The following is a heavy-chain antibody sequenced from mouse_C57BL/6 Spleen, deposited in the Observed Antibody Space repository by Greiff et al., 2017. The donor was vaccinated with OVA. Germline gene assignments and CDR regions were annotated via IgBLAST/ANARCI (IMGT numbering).Heavy chain of an antibody. D-gene: IGHD2-4*01. CDR2: IWTGGGT. CDR3: ARKYDYDVDAMDY. Sequence: QVQLKESGPGLVAPSQSLSITCTVSGFSLTSYAISWVRQPPGKGLEWLGVIWTGGGTKYNSALKSRLSISKDNSKSQVFLKMNSLQTEDTARYYCARKYDYDVDAMDYWGKGTSVTVSS. V-gene: IGHV2-9-1*01. CDR1: GFSLTSYA. J-gene: IGHJ4*01.